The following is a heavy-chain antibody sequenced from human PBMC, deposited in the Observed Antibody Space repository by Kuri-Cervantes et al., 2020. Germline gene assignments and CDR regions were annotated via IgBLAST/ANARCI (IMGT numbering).Heavy chain of an antibody. CDR3: AKDLGYSYGFDY. D-gene: IGHD5-18*01. V-gene: IGHV3-23*01. CDR2: ISGSGGST. Sequence: GESLKISCAASGFTFSSYAMSWVRQAPGKGLEWVSAISGSGGSTYYADSVKGRFTISRDNSKNTLYLQMNSLRAEDTAVYYCAKDLGYSYGFDYWGQGTPVTVSS. CDR1: GFTFSSYA. J-gene: IGHJ4*02.